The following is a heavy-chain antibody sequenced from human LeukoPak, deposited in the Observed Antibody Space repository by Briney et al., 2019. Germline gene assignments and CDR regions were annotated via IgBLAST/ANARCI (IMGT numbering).Heavy chain of an antibody. J-gene: IGHJ5*02. V-gene: IGHV4-34*01. CDR3: ARYPLYYYDSSGSNWFDP. CDR2: INHSGST. CDR1: GGSFSGYY. Sequence: PSETLSLTCAVYGGSFSGYYWSWIRPPPGKGLEWIGEINHSGSTNYNPSLKSRVTISVDTSKNQFSLKLSSVTAADTAVYYCARYPLYYYDSSGSNWFDPWGQGTLVTVSS. D-gene: IGHD3-22*01.